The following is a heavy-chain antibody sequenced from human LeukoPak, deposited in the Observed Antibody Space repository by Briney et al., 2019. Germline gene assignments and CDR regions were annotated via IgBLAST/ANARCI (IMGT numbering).Heavy chain of an antibody. J-gene: IGHJ4*02. CDR2: MNPNSGNT. Sequence: EASVKVSCKASGYTFTSYDINWVRQATGQGLEWMGWMNPNSGNTGYAQKFQGRVTITRNTSISTAYMELSSLRSEDTAVYYCGGSGSYYKGYFDYWGQGTLVTVSS. CDR3: GGSGSYYKGYFDY. V-gene: IGHV1-8*03. CDR1: GYTFTSYD. D-gene: IGHD3-10*01.